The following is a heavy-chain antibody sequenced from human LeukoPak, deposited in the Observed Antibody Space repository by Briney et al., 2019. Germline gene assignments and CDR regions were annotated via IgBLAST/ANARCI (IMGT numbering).Heavy chain of an antibody. Sequence: GVSLRLSCAASEFTFSSYSMNWVRQAPGKGLEWVSYITNSGNSKSYADSVKGRFTISRDNSKNTLYLQMNSLRAEDTAVYYCARDYGGNSGSFGYWGQGTLVTVSS. V-gene: IGHV3-48*01. D-gene: IGHD4-23*01. J-gene: IGHJ4*02. CDR2: ITNSGNSK. CDR3: ARDYGGNSGSFGY. CDR1: EFTFSSYS.